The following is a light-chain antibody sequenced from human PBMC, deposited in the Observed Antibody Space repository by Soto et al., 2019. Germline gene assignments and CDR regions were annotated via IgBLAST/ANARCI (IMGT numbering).Light chain of an antibody. CDR1: SSNIGAGYE. V-gene: IGLV1-40*01. Sequence: QSVLTQPPSVSGAPGQRVTISCTGSSSNIGAGYEVNWYQQLPGTAPKLLIYINNNRPSGVPDRFSGAKSGTSASLAITGLQAGDEADYYCQSYDISLGGHDVFGTGTKVTVL. J-gene: IGLJ1*01. CDR2: INN. CDR3: QSYDISLGGHDV.